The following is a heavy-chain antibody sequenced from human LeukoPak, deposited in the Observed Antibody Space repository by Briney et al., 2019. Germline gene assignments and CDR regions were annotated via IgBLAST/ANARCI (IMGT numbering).Heavy chain of an antibody. CDR1: RLIFKPLG. Sequence: GSQGLLCGPSRLIFKPLGMHWVPHAPGKGVEWVGFLQKDGSEKYFADSVKGRFTISRDNSKNTLYLQMNSLRAEDTAVYYCARESSRIAIGTLDFWGQGTLVTVSS. D-gene: IGHD6-13*01. V-gene: IGHV3-30*02. CDR2: LQKDGSEK. J-gene: IGHJ4*02. CDR3: ARESSRIAIGTLDF.